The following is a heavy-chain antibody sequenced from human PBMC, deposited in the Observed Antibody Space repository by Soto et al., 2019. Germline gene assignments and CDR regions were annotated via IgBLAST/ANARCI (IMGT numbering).Heavy chain of an antibody. D-gene: IGHD1-1*01. CDR2: INPNNGAT. Sequence: QVQLVQSGAEVKKPGASVKVSCKAPRYIFTAYFMHWVRQAPGQGHEWMGWINPNNGATHYGLSFQGRVTMTRDTSISTAYMELSSLRSDDTAVYDCASHDPGARFDPWGQGTLAIVSS. J-gene: IGHJ5*02. V-gene: IGHV1-2*02. CDR3: ASHDPGARFDP. CDR1: RYIFTAYF.